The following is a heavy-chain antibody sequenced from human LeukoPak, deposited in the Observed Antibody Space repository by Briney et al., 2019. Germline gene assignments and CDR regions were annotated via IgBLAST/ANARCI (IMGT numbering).Heavy chain of an antibody. CDR3: ARGDGGYYSSTSCYYYMDV. CDR2: ISYDGSNK. CDR1: GFTFSSYA. V-gene: IGHV3-30-3*01. D-gene: IGHD2-2*01. J-gene: IGHJ6*03. Sequence: PGRSLRLSCAASGFTFSSYAMHWVRQAPGKGLEWVAVISYDGSNKYYADSVKGRFTISRDNSKNTLYLQMNSLRAEDTAVYYCARGDGGYYSSTSCYYYMDVWGKGTTVTVSS.